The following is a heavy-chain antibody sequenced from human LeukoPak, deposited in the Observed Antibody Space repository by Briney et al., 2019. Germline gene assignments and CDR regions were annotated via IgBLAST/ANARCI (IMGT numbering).Heavy chain of an antibody. V-gene: IGHV3-23*01. CDR1: GFAFSSYA. Sequence: GGSLRLSCAASGFAFSSYAMSWVRQAPGKGLEWVSAQSGSSGATYYADSVKGQCTSSRDISKTTLYLQMNSLGAEDTAIYYCAKSQEHDSSGYYYSNFDYWGQGTLVTVSS. D-gene: IGHD3-22*01. CDR2: QSGSSGAT. CDR3: AKSQEHDSSGYYYSNFDY. J-gene: IGHJ4*02.